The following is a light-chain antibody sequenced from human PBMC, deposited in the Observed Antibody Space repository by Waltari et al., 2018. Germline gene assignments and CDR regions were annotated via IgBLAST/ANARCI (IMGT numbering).Light chain of an antibody. CDR1: QSFLSRSSNRNS. CDR2: WAS. CDR3: QQYSITPFT. V-gene: IGKV4-1*01. J-gene: IGKJ3*01. Sequence: DIVMTQSPDSLAVSLRESATIHCSSSQSFLSRSSNRNSLAWYQQKPGQPPNLLIYWASTRESGVPDRFSGSGSGTDFTLTISSLQAEDVAVYYCQQYSITPFTFGPGTKVDIK.